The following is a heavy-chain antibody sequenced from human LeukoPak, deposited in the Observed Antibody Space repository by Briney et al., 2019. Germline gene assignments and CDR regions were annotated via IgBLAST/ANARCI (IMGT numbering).Heavy chain of an antibody. CDR2: ISPYDGDT. D-gene: IGHD2-21*02. J-gene: IGHJ5*02. CDR1: GYTFSINS. CDR3: ARDYCTRGGDCYKEDLFDP. V-gene: IGHV1-18*01. Sequence: ASVKVSCKASGYTFSINSISWVRHAPGQGLEWMAWISPYDGDTNYAQNFEGRVTMTTETSTSTDYMELRSLSSDDPVIYYCARDYCTRGGDCYKEDLFDPWGQGTLVTVSS.